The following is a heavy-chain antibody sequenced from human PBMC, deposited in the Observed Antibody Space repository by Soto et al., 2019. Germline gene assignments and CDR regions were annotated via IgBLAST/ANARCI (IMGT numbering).Heavy chain of an antibody. Sequence: PGGSLGLSCSAXGISFHDYDIQWVRLPPGKGLEWVSGINWNSGSVGYADSVRGRFTISRDNGKNSLYLIMNSLRPEDTALYYCASILPPTTLTNYRPYLADVWGQGTMVTVSS. CDR3: ASILPPTTLTNYRPYLADV. J-gene: IGHJ6*02. CDR2: INWNSGSV. CDR1: GISFHDYD. D-gene: IGHD4-4*01. V-gene: IGHV3-9*01.